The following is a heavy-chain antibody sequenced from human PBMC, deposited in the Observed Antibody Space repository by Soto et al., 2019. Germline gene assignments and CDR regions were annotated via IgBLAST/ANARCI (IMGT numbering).Heavy chain of an antibody. D-gene: IGHD2-15*01. CDR2: IYYSGST. CDR1: GDSISSGGYY. CDR3: ARGPYCSGGSCYRHFDY. J-gene: IGHJ4*02. V-gene: IGHV4-31*03. Sequence: SETLSLTCTVSGDSISSGGYYWSWIRQHPGKGLEWTGYIYYSGSTYYNPSLKSRVIISVDTSKNQFSLKLSSVTAADTAVYYCARGPYCSGGSCYRHFDYWGQGTLVTVSS.